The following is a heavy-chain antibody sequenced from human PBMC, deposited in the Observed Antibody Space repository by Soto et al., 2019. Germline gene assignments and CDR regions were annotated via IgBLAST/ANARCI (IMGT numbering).Heavy chain of an antibody. V-gene: IGHV4-39*01. CDR2: IYYSGST. CDR1: SGSISSISYY. Sequence: PEPLSLTCTLSSGSISSISYYWAWLLQPPGKGLEWIGSIYYSGSTYYNPSLKSRVTISVDTSKNQFSLKLSSVTAADTAVYYCARRNTALYGMDVWGQGTTVTVSS. J-gene: IGHJ6*02. D-gene: IGHD2-21*02. CDR3: ARRNTALYGMDV.